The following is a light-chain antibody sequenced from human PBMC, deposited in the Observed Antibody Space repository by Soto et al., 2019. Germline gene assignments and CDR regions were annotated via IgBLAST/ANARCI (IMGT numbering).Light chain of an antibody. CDR3: QHYNSYPWT. J-gene: IGKJ1*01. Sequence: DLQMTQSPSTLSASIGDRVTITCRASQSISSWLAWYQQKPGKAPKLLIYKASNLESGAPSRFSGSGSGTEFTLTIRSLQPDDFATYYCQHYNSYPWTFGQGTKVEIK. CDR2: KAS. V-gene: IGKV1-5*03. CDR1: QSISSW.